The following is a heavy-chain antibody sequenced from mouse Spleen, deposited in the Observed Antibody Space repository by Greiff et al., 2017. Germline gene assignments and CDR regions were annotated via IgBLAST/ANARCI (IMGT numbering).Heavy chain of an antibody. CDR1: GYAFSSSW. V-gene: IGHV1-82*01. CDR3: ARLTVVDY. CDR2: IYPGDGDT. Sequence: QVQLKQSGPELVKPGASVKISCKASGYAFSSSWMNWVKQRPGKGLEWIGLIYPGDGDTNYDGKFKGQATLTADKSSRTAYIKLSSQASEDSTVYCCARLTVVDYWGQGTTLTVSS. J-gene: IGHJ2*01.